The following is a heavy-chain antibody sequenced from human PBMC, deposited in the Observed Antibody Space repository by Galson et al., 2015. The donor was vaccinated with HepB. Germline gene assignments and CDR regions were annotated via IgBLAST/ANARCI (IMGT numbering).Heavy chain of an antibody. D-gene: IGHD3-16*02. CDR3: ARGSDYVWGSYRRTYYYYYGMDV. V-gene: IGHV3-33*08. CDR2: IWYDGSNK. CDR1: GFTFSSCG. Sequence: SLRLSCAASGFTFSSCGMHWVRQAPGKGLEWVAVIWYDGSNKYYADSVKGRFTISRNNSKNTLYLQMSSLRAEDTAVYYCARGSDYVWGSYRRTYYYYYGMDVWRQGTTVTVSS. J-gene: IGHJ6*02.